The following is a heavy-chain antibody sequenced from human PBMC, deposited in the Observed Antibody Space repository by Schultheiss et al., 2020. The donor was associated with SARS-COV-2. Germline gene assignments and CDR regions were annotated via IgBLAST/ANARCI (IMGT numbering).Heavy chain of an antibody. J-gene: IGHJ4*02. CDR3: AKASPGYCSGGSCYPDY. CDR2: ISSSGSTI. D-gene: IGHD2-15*01. V-gene: IGHV3-48*03. CDR1: GFTFSSYE. Sequence: GGSLRLSCAASGFTFSSYEMNWVRQAPGKGLEWVSYISSSGSTIYYADSVKGRFTISRDNAKNSLYLQMNSLRAEDTALYYCAKASPGYCSGGSCYPDYWGQGTLVTVSS.